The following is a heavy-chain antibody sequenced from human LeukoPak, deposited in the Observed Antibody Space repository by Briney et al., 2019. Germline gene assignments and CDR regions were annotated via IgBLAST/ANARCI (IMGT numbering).Heavy chain of an antibody. D-gene: IGHD4-17*01. J-gene: IGHJ4*02. V-gene: IGHV1-2*02. CDR2: INPNSGGT. CDR3: ATLYGDYVRSDY. Sequence: ASVKVSCKASGYTFSAYYMHWVRQAPGQRPEWMGWINPNSGGTNYAQRFQGRVTVTRDTSISTAYMELSRLRSDDTAVYYCATLYGDYVRSDYWGQGTLVTVSS. CDR1: GYTFSAYY.